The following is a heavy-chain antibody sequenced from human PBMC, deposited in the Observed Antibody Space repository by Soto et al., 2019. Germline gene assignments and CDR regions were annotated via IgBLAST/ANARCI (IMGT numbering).Heavy chain of an antibody. J-gene: IGHJ3*02. V-gene: IGHV3-48*01. CDR1: GFSFSTYS. D-gene: IGHD1-26*01. CDR3: VRDIYWERWLGPHDAFEI. Sequence: EVQLVESGGGLVQPGESLRLSCVGSGFSFSTYSLSWVRQAPGKGLEWISYINSVASSIYHADSVRGRFTISRDKAKNSLYLQMNSLRGDDTAVYYCVRDIYWERWLGPHDAFEIWGQGTLVTVSS. CDR2: INSVASSI.